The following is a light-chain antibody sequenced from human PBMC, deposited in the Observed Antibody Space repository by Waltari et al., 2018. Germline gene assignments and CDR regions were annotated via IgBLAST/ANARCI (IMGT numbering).Light chain of an antibody. V-gene: IGLV1-36*01. J-gene: IGLJ1*01. CDR2: YDD. CDR3: AAWDDSLNGQV. Sequence: QSVLTQPPSVSGAPRDRVTISFSGSSSNIRNHVLTWYQKRPGKAPKLLIYYDDLVPSGVSDRFSGSKSGTSASLAITGLQSDDEADYYCAAWDDSLNGQVFGTGTKVTVL. CDR1: SSNIRNHV.